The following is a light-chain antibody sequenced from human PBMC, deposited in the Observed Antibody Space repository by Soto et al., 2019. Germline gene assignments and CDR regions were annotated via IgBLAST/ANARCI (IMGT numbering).Light chain of an antibody. CDR2: DVS. Sequence: QSVLTQPASVSGSPGQSITISCTGTSSDVGGYNYVSWYQQHPGKAPNLIIFDVSNRPSGVSNRFSGSKSGNSASLNISGLQAEDEAHYYCSSYTGSNTPVVFGGGTKLTVL. J-gene: IGLJ2*01. CDR3: SSYTGSNTPVV. CDR1: SSDVGGYNY. V-gene: IGLV2-14*01.